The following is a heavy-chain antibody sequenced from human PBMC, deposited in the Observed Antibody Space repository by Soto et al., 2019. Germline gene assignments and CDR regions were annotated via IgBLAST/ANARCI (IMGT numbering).Heavy chain of an antibody. CDR3: AREPHSSGYYYFDY. CDR2: ISYDGSNK. D-gene: IGHD3-22*01. CDR1: GFTFSSYA. V-gene: IGHV3-30-3*01. J-gene: IGHJ4*02. Sequence: QVQLVESGGGVVQPGRSLRLSCAASGFTFSSYAMHWVRQAPGKGLEWVAVISYDGSNKYYADSVKGRFTISRDNSKNTLYLQMNSLRAEDTAVYYCAREPHSSGYYYFDYWGQGTLVTVSS.